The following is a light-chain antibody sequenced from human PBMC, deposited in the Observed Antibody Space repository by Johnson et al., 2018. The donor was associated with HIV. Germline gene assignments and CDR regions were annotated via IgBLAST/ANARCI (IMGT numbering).Light chain of an antibody. J-gene: IGLJ1*01. CDR3: GTWDSSLGAQYV. CDR1: SSNIGNNY. CDR2: DNN. V-gene: IGLV1-51*01. Sequence: APGQNVNISCSGGSSNIGNNYVSWYQHLPGAAPKLLIYDNNKRPSGIPDRFSGSKSGTSATLGITGLQTGDEADYYCGTWDSSLGAQYVFGSGTKVTVL.